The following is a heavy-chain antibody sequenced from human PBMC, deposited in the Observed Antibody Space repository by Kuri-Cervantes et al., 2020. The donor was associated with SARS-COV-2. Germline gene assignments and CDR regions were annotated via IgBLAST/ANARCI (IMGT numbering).Heavy chain of an antibody. D-gene: IGHD2/OR15-2a*01. J-gene: IGHJ4*02. CDR2: INHSGST. CDR1: GGSVSGYY. V-gene: IGHV4-34*01. CDR3: ARAVKRFDY. Sequence: ESLKISCAVYGGSVSGYYWSWIRQPPGKGLEWIGEINHSGSTNYNPSLKSRVTISVDTSKNQFSLKLSSVTAADTAVYYCARAVKRFDYWGQGTLVTVSS.